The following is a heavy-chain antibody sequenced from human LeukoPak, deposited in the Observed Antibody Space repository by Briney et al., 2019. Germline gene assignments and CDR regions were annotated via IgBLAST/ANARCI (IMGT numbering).Heavy chain of an antibody. V-gene: IGHV1-8*01. CDR2: MNPNSGNT. Sequence: GASVKVSRKASGYTFTSYDINWVRQATGQGLEWMGWMNPNSGNTGYAQKFQGRVTMTRNISISTAYMELSSLRSEDTAVYYCARVDCSSTSCYPDYWGQGTLVTVSS. J-gene: IGHJ4*02. CDR1: GYTFTSYD. CDR3: ARVDCSSTSCYPDY. D-gene: IGHD2-2*01.